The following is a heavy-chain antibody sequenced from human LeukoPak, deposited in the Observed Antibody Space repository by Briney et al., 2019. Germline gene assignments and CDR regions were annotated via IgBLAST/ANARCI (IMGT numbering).Heavy chain of an antibody. J-gene: IGHJ4*02. Sequence: GGSLRLSCAASGFTFSSYAMSWVRQAPGRGLEWVSAISDSGGNTYYADSVKGRFPITRDSSKNTLYLQMNSLRAEDTAVYYCAKDIAQGYTFGSIEQDYWGQGTLVTVSS. CDR3: AKDIAQGYTFGSIEQDY. CDR1: GFTFSSYA. D-gene: IGHD5-18*01. V-gene: IGHV3-23*01. CDR2: ISDSGGNT.